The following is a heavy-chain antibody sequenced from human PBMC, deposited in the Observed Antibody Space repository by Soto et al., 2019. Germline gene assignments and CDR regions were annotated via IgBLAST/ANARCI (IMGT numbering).Heavy chain of an antibody. CDR2: IYSGGST. V-gene: IGHV3-53*01. CDR3: ARDSRYDILTGYFGMDV. Sequence: GSLRLSCAASGFTVMSNYMGWVLQGRGEGLEWVSVIYSGGSTYYADSVKGRFTISRDNSKNTLYLQMNSLRAEDTAVYYCARDSRYDILTGYFGMDVWGQGTTVTVSS. D-gene: IGHD3-9*01. CDR1: GFTVMSNY. J-gene: IGHJ6*02.